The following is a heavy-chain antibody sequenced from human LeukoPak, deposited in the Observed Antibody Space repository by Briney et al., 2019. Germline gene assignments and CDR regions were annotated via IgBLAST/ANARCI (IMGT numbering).Heavy chain of an antibody. CDR3: ARDMSNAYFDY. J-gene: IGHJ4*02. Sequence: SETLSLTCTVSGDSISSNYWSWIRQPPGKGLEWIGYIYYSGSTNYNPSLKSRVTISVDTSKNQFSLKLSSVTAADTAVYYCARDMSNAYFDYWGQGTLVTVSS. D-gene: IGHD3-10*02. V-gene: IGHV4-59*01. CDR2: IYYSGST. CDR1: GDSISSNY.